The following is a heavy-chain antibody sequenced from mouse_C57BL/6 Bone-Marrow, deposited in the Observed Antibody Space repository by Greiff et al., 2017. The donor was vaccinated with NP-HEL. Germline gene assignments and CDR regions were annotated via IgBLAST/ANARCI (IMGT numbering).Heavy chain of an antibody. V-gene: IGHV5-15*01. Sequence: EVKLMESGGGLVQPGGSLKLSCAASGFTFSDYGMAWVRQAPRKGPEWVAFISNLAYSIYYADTVTGRFTISRENAKNTLYLEMSSLRSEDTAMYYCARQALNWDGYAMDYWGQGTSVTVSS. CDR2: ISNLAYSI. CDR1: GFTFSDYG. CDR3: ARQALNWDGYAMDY. D-gene: IGHD4-1*01. J-gene: IGHJ4*01.